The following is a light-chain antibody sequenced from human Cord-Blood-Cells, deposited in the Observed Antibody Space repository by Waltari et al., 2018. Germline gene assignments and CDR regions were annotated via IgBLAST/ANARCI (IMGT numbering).Light chain of an antibody. CDR3: AAWDDSLSGYV. CDR1: SSNIGSNY. Sequence: QSVLTQPPSASGTPGQRVTISCSGSSSNIGSNYVYWYQQLPRTAPKLLVYRNNQLPSGVPDRFSGSKSGTSASLAISGLRSEDEADYYCAAWDDSLSGYVFGTGTKVTVL. J-gene: IGLJ1*01. CDR2: RNN. V-gene: IGLV1-47*01.